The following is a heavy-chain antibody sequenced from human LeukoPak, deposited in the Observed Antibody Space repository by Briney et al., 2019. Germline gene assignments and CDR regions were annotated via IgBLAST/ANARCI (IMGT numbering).Heavy chain of an antibody. J-gene: IGHJ4*02. D-gene: IGHD6-13*01. CDR3: ARRSGRGSSAYY. CDR2: IYYSGST. CDR1: GGSISSSSYY. V-gene: IGHV4-39*01. Sequence: PSETLSLTCTVSGGSISSSSYYWGWIRQPPGKGLEWIGSIYYSGSTYYNPSLKSRVTISVDTSKNQFSLKLSSVTAADTAVYYCARRSGRGSSAYYWGQGTLVTVSS.